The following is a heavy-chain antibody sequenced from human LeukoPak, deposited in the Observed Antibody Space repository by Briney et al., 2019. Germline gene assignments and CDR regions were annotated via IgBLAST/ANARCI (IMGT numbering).Heavy chain of an antibody. CDR3: AREKGRGVISPYYDY. V-gene: IGHV3-53*01. Sequence: GGSLRLSCAASGLTVRNNYMSWVRQAPGKGLEWVSVIYSDGSTYYEDSVKGRFTISRDTSKNTLSLQMNSLRVEDTAVYYCAREKGRGVISPYYDYWGQGTLVTVSS. J-gene: IGHJ4*02. CDR1: GLTVRNNY. CDR2: IYSDGST. D-gene: IGHD3-10*01.